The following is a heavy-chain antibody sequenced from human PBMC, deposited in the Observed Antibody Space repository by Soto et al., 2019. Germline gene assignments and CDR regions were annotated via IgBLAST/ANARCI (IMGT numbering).Heavy chain of an antibody. J-gene: IGHJ4*02. D-gene: IGHD6-13*01. Sequence: EVQLLESGGGLVQPGGPLRLSCAASGFTFSSYAMSWVRQAPGKGLEWVSVISGSGGSPYYAASVKGRFTISRDNSKNTLYLQMNSLRAEDTAVYYCAKDQIAAAGMFDYWGQGTLVTVSS. V-gene: IGHV3-23*01. CDR3: AKDQIAAAGMFDY. CDR1: GFTFSSYA. CDR2: ISGSGGSP.